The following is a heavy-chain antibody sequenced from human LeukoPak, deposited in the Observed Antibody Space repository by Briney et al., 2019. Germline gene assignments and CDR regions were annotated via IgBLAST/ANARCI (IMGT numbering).Heavy chain of an antibody. CDR2: IKTDGSST. D-gene: IGHD2-2*01. CDR1: GFTFSSYW. V-gene: IGHV3-74*01. J-gene: IGHJ4*02. Sequence: GGSLRLSCAASGFTFSSYWMHWVRQAPGKRLVWVSRIKTDGSSTSYADSVKGRFTISRDNAKNTLYLQMNNLRAEDTAVYFCARGIVIIPAGVTDYWGQGTLVTVSS. CDR3: ARGIVIIPAGVTDY.